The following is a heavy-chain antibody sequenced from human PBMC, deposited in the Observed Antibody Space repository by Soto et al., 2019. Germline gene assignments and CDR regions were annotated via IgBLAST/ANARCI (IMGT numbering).Heavy chain of an antibody. CDR1: GFTFSSYA. CDR3: ARAYNWNYAR. V-gene: IGHV3-30-3*01. CDR2: ISYDGSNK. Sequence: PGGSLRLSCAASGFTFSSYAMHWVRQASGKGLEWVAVISYDGSNKYYADSVKGRFTISRDNSKNTLYLQMNSLRAEDTAVYYCARAYNWNYARWGQGTMVTVSS. D-gene: IGHD1-7*01. J-gene: IGHJ3*01.